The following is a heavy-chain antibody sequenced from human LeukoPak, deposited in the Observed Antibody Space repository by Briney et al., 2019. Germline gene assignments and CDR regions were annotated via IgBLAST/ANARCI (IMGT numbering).Heavy chain of an antibody. D-gene: IGHD3-10*01. CDR2: IISSSNFM. Sequence: GGSLRLPCAASRFTFSYYSMNWVRQAPGKGLEWVSSIISSSNFMSYADSVKGRFTISRDNAKNSLYLQMNSLRAEDTAVYFCATRYYSTSPFDPWDQGTLVTVSS. CDR3: ATRYYSTSPFDP. J-gene: IGHJ5*02. V-gene: IGHV3-21*01. CDR1: RFTFSYYS.